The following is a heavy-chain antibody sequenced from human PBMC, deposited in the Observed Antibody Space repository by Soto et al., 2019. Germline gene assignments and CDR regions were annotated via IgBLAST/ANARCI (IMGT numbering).Heavy chain of an antibody. CDR2: ISGSGGST. D-gene: IGHD6-19*01. CDR3: AKDTSPYSSGYDFDY. CDR1: GFTFSSYA. V-gene: IGHV3-23*01. Sequence: EVQLLESGGGLVQPGGSLRLSCAASGFTFSSYAMSWVRQAPGKGLEWVSAISGSGGSTYHADSVKGRFTISRDNSKNTLYLQMNSLRAEDTAVYYCAKDTSPYSSGYDFDYWGQGTLVTVSS. J-gene: IGHJ4*02.